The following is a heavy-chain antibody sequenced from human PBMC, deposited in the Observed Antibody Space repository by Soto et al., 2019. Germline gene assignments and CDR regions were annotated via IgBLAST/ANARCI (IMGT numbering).Heavy chain of an antibody. J-gene: IGHJ5*02. CDR3: AKGVDNYGSGSYYPTNPGVWFDP. CDR2: ISGSGGST. V-gene: IGHV3-23*01. D-gene: IGHD3-10*01. CDR1: GFTFSSYA. Sequence: GGSLRLSCAASGFTFSSYAMSWVRQAPGKGLEWVSAISGSGGSTYYADSVKGRFTISRDNSKNTLYLQMNSLRAEDTAVYYCAKGVDNYGSGSYYPTNPGVWFDPWGQGTLVTVSS.